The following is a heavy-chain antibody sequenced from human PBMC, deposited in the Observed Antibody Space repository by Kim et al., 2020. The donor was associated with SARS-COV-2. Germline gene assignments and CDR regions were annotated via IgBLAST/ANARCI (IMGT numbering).Heavy chain of an antibody. D-gene: IGHD5-18*01. V-gene: IGHV3-66*01. CDR3: ARDVRIQCLNWFDP. J-gene: IGHJ5*02. Sequence: ADSVKGRFTISSDNSKNTLYLQMNSLRAEDTAVYYCARDVRIQCLNWFDPWGQGTLVTVSS.